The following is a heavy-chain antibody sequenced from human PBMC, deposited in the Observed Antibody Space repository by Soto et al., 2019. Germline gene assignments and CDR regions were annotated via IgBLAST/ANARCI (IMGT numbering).Heavy chain of an antibody. CDR3: ATGVGWGFIYSLQY. J-gene: IGHJ4*02. CDR1: GSTLSEFS. D-gene: IGHD1-26*01. Sequence: QVQLEQSGAEVKKPGASVRVSCKISGSTLSEFSMHWVRQAPGKGLECMGGYVPEDGKTIYAPKFQDRVIMTEDTSTDTAYMELSSLRSEDTAVYFCATGVGWGFIYSLQYWGQGTPVTVSS. V-gene: IGHV1-24*01. CDR2: YVPEDGKT.